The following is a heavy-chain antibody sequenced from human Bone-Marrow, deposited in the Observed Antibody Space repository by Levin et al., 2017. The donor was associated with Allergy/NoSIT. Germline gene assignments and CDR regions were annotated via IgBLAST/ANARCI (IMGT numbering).Heavy chain of an antibody. CDR3: ARDRGYSYGTFDY. CDR2: ISYDGSNK. V-gene: IGHV3-30*04. CDR1: GFTFSSYA. Sequence: GGSLRLSCAASGFTFSSYAMHWVRQAPGKGLEWVAVISYDGSNKYYADSVKGRFTISRDNSKNTLYLQMNSLRAEDTAVYYCARDRGYSYGTFDYWGQGTLVTVSS. J-gene: IGHJ4*02. D-gene: IGHD5-18*01.